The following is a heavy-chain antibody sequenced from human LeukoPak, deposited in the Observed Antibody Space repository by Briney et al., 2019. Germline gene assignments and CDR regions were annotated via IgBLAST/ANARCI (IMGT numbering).Heavy chain of an antibody. CDR3: ARGGYGFWSGYYFVY. Sequence: PSETLSLTCTVSGGSISSSIYYWGWIRQPPGKRLEWIGSIYYSGSTNYNPSLKSRVTISVDTSKNQFSLKLSSVTAADTAVYYCARGGYGFWSGYYFVYWGQGTLVTVSS. CDR1: GGSISSSIYY. CDR2: IYYSGST. J-gene: IGHJ4*02. D-gene: IGHD3-3*01. V-gene: IGHV4-39*07.